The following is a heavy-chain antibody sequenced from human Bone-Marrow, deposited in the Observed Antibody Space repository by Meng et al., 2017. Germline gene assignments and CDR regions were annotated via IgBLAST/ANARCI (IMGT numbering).Heavy chain of an antibody. J-gene: IGHJ5*02. D-gene: IGHD3-10*01. CDR3: AREVSPYYYGSGSENWFDP. Sequence: QVQLQESGPGLVRPSETLSLTCPVSGGSVSSGSYYWSWIRQPPGKGLEWIGYIYYSGSTNYNPSLKSRVTISVDTSKNQFSLKLSSVTAADTAVYYCAREVSPYYYGSGSENWFDPWGQGTLVTVSS. V-gene: IGHV4-61*01. CDR1: GGSVSSGSYY. CDR2: IYYSGST.